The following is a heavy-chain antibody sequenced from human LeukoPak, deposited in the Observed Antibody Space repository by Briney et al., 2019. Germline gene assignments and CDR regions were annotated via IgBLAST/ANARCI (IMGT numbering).Heavy chain of an antibody. CDR1: GFTVSSNY. CDR3: ASFYGSGSYYGDSIDY. D-gene: IGHD3-10*01. Sequence: GGSLRLSCAASGFTVSSNYMSWVRQAPGKGLEWVSVIYSGGSTYYADSVKGRFTISRDNSKNTLYLQMNSLRAEDTAVYYCASFYGSGSYYGDSIDYWGQGTLVTVSS. V-gene: IGHV3-53*01. J-gene: IGHJ4*02. CDR2: IYSGGST.